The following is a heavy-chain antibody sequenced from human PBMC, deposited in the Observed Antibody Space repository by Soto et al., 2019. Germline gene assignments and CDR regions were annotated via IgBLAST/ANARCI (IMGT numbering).Heavy chain of an antibody. J-gene: IGHJ4*02. D-gene: IGHD3-10*01. V-gene: IGHV4-59*01. CDR2: IHYSGST. CDR3: ARDDGSVTNYFDY. Sequence: QVQLQESGPGLVKPSETLSLTCTVSGGSISYYYWTWIRQPPGQGLEWIGYIHYSGSTNYNPHLKRRRTISVDTTKNQFYLKLSSVTAENRARSYCARDDGSVTNYFDYLCQGTLVTASS. CDR1: GGSISYYY.